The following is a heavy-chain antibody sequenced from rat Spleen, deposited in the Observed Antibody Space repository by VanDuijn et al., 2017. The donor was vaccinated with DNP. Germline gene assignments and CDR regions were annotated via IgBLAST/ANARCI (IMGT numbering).Heavy chain of an antibody. V-gene: IGHV3-3*01. CDR2: IKSEDNT. Sequence: EVQLQESGPGLVKPSQSLSLTCSVTGYSITSGYGWNWIRKFPGNKMEWMGYIKSEDNTHYNPLLKSRNSITRDTSKNQFFLQLNSVTTEDTATYYCARHTTGVDYWGQGVMVTVSS. D-gene: IGHD1-6*01. CDR3: ARHTTGVDY. CDR1: GYSITSGYG. J-gene: IGHJ2*01.